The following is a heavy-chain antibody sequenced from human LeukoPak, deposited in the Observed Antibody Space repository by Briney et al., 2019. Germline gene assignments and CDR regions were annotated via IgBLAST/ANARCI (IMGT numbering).Heavy chain of an antibody. CDR2: IYYSGST. D-gene: IGHD5-12*01. Sequence: SETLSLTCTVSGGSISSYYWSWIRQPPGKGLEWIGYIYYSGSTNYNPSLKSRVTISVDTSKNQFSLKLSSVTAADTAVYYCARVRGYDSLPTDYWGQGTLVTVSS. V-gene: IGHV4-59*12. CDR1: GGSISSYY. CDR3: ARVRGYDSLPTDY. J-gene: IGHJ4*02.